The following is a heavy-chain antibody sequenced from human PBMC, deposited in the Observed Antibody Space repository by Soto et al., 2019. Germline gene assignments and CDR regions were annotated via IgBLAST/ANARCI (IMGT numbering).Heavy chain of an antibody. Sequence: VGSLRLSCAASGFTSSNFAMTWVRQAPGKGLEWVSAISGSGGSTYYADSVKGRFTISRDKSKNMVYLQMNSLRAEDTAVYYCANNKYYYDSSGYPHGMDVWGQGTTVTVSS. D-gene: IGHD3-22*01. CDR1: GFTSSNFA. J-gene: IGHJ6*02. CDR3: ANNKYYYDSSGYPHGMDV. CDR2: ISGSGGST. V-gene: IGHV3-23*01.